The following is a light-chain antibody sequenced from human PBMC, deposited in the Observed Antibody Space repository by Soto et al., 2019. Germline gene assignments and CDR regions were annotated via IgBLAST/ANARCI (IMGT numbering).Light chain of an antibody. CDR1: QNVSNW. J-gene: IGKJ2*01. CDR2: KAS. CDR3: QQYSKEST. Sequence: DVEMTQSPSTLPTSIGDRVTINCRASQNVSNWLAWYQQKPGKAPKLLIYKASRLESGVPSGFSAGGSGTDFTLTINSLQSDDFATYFCQQYSKESTFGQGTKLEIK. V-gene: IGKV1-5*03.